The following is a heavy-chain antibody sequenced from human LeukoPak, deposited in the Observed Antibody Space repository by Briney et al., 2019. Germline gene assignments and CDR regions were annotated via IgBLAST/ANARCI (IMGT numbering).Heavy chain of an antibody. J-gene: IGHJ5*01. CDR2: NSSNGGST. CDR1: GFTFSSYA. Sequence: GALRLSCAASGFTFSSYAMHWVRQAPGKGLEYVSANSSNGGSTYYANSVKGRFTISRDNAKNTLNLQMNSLRAEDTAVYYCARDLGQYYDTSDNWFDPWGQGTMVTVSS. D-gene: IGHD3-22*01. CDR3: ARDLGQYYDTSDNWFDP. V-gene: IGHV3-64*01.